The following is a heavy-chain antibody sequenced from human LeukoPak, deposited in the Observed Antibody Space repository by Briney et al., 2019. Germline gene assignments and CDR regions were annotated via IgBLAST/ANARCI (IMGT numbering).Heavy chain of an antibody. CDR1: GFTFSAYW. CDR2: IHADGSST. J-gene: IGHJ4*02. Sequence: PGGSLRLSCAASGFTFSAYWMHWVRQAPGKGLVWVSRIHADGSSTKYADSVKGRFTISRDNAKNTLYLQMDSLRAEDTAVYYCARDGDTTMVPIDYWGQGTLVTVSS. D-gene: IGHD5-18*01. CDR3: ARDGDTTMVPIDY. V-gene: IGHV3-74*01.